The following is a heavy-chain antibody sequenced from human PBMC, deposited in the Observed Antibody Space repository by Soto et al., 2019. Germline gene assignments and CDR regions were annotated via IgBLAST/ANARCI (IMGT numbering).Heavy chain of an antibody. J-gene: IGHJ4*02. CDR2: ISSSSSTI. D-gene: IGHD6-19*01. CDR1: GFTFSTYA. CDR3: ARVVSSGWYKTRSYYFDY. Sequence: GGSLRLSCAASGFTFSTYAMHWVRQAPGKGLEWVSYISSSSSTIYYADSVKGRFTISRDNAKNSLYLQMNSLRAEDTAVYYCARVVSSGWYKTRSYYFDYWGQGTLVTVSS. V-gene: IGHV3-48*01.